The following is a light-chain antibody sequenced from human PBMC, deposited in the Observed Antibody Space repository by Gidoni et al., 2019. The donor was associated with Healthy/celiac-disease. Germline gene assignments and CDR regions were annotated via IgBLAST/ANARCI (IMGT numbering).Light chain of an antibody. Sequence: DIQMTQYPSSLSASVGDRVTITCRASQSISSYLNWYQQKPGKAPKLLIYAASSLQSGVPPRFSGSGSGTDFTLTISSLQPEDFATYYCQQSYSTPITFGQGTRLEIK. J-gene: IGKJ5*01. CDR3: QQSYSTPIT. V-gene: IGKV1-39*01. CDR1: QSISSY. CDR2: AAS.